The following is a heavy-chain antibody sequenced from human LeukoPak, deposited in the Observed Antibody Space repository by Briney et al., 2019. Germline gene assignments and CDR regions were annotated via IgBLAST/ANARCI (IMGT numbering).Heavy chain of an antibody. CDR3: AKDTSRYSSGWLPFDY. CDR1: GFTFDDYA. J-gene: IGHJ4*02. CDR2: ISWNSGSI. V-gene: IGHV3-9*01. D-gene: IGHD6-19*01. Sequence: PGRSLRLSCAASGFTFDDYAMHWVRQAPGKGLEWVSGISWNSGSIGYADSVKGRFTISRDNAKNSLYLQMNSLRAEDTALYYCAKDTSRYSSGWLPFDYWGQGTLVTVSS.